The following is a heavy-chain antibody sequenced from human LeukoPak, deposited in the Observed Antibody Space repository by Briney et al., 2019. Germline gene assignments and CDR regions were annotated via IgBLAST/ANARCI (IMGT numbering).Heavy chain of an antibody. J-gene: IGHJ4*02. CDR1: QFTFSAYG. V-gene: IGHV3-30*18. Sequence: GGSLRLSCAASQFTFSAYGTHWVRQAPGKGLEWVAFISHDASIKYYADSVKGRFTISRDNSESTPYLQMNSLRPEDTSLYYCVKALSRNNGWYYFDYWGQGTLVTVSS. CDR3: VKALSRNNGWYYFDY. D-gene: IGHD6-19*01. CDR2: ISHDASIK.